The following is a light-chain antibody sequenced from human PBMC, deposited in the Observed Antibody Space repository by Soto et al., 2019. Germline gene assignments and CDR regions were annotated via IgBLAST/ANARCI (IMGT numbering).Light chain of an antibody. CDR1: QSVSSF. CDR3: QQRGNWPLT. J-gene: IGKJ4*01. CDR2: DAS. Sequence: IVLTQSRATLSLSPGERATLSCRASQSVSSFLAWYQQKPGQAPRHLVYDASNTATGIPARFSGSGSGTDVTLTISSLEPEDFAIYYCQQRGNWPLTFGGGTKVEIK. V-gene: IGKV3-11*01.